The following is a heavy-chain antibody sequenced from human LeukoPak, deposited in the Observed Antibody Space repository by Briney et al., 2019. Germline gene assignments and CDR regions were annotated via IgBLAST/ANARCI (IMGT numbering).Heavy chain of an antibody. CDR2: IWDGGSNK. Sequence: GRSLRLSCAASGFTFSTYGMHWVRQAPGKGLEWVAVIWDGGSNKYHADSVKGRFTISRDNSKNTLYLQMNSLRAEDTALYYCAKGSSSKGHAFDIWGQGTMVTVSS. CDR1: GFTFSTYG. D-gene: IGHD6-6*01. V-gene: IGHV3-30*18. CDR3: AKGSSSKGHAFDI. J-gene: IGHJ3*02.